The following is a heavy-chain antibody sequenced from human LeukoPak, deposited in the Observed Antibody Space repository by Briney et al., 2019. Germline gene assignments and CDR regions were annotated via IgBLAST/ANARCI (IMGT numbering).Heavy chain of an antibody. J-gene: IGHJ4*02. CDR3: ARGAQYGDYYY. D-gene: IGHD4-17*01. CDR1: GFTFSSYE. V-gene: IGHV3-48*03. Sequence: PGGSLRLSRAASGFTFSSYEMNWVRQAPGKGLEWVSYISSSGSTIYYADSVKGRFTISRDNAKNSLYLQMNSLRAEDTAVYYCARGAQYGDYYYWGQGTLVTVSS. CDR2: ISSSGSTI.